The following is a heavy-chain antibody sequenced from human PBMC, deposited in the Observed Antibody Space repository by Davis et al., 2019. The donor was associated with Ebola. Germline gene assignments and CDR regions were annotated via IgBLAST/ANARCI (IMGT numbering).Heavy chain of an antibody. CDR3: AKVQLLYSYYYYGMDV. V-gene: IGHV3-30-3*01. Sequence: GESLKISCAASGFTFSSYAMHWVRQAPGKGLEWVAVISYDGSNKYYADSVKGRFTISRDNSKNTLYLQMNSLRAEDTAVYYCAKVQLLYSYYYYGMDVWGQGTTVTVSS. J-gene: IGHJ6*02. CDR2: ISYDGSNK. CDR1: GFTFSSYA. D-gene: IGHD2-2*02.